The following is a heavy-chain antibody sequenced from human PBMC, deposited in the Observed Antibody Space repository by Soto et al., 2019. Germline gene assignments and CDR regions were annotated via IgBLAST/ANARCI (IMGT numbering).Heavy chain of an antibody. D-gene: IGHD2-2*01. CDR3: AREYQLLGDAFDI. V-gene: IGHV1-69*02. J-gene: IGHJ3*02. CDR1: GGTFSSYT. CDR2: IVPILGIA. Sequence: QVQLVQSGAEVKKPGSSVKVSCKASGGTFSSYTISWVRQAPGQGLEWMGRIVPILGIANYAQKFQGRVTITADKSTSTAYMELSSLRSEDTAVYYCAREYQLLGDAFDIWGQGTMVTVSS.